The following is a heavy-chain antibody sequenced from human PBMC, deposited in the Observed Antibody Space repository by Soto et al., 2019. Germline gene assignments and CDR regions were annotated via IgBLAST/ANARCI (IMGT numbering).Heavy chain of an antibody. CDR2: MNPNSGNT. V-gene: IGHV1-8*01. CDR3: ARWPDGYYYYGMAV. CDR1: GYTFTSYD. Sequence: QVQLVQSGAEVKKPGASVKVSCKASGYTFTSYDINWVRQATGQGLEWMGWMNPNSGNTGYAQKFQGRVTMTRNTSISTAYMELSSLRSEDPAVYYCARWPDGYYYYGMAVWGQGTTVTVSS. J-gene: IGHJ6*02.